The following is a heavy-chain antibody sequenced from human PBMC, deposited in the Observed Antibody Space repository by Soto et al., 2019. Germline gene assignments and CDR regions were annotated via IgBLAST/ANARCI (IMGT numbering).Heavy chain of an antibody. J-gene: IGHJ3*02. Sequence: VQLVESGGGVVQPGRSLRLSCAASGFTFSSYGMHWVRQAPGKGLEWVAVIWYDGSNKYYADSVKGRFTISRDNSKNTLYLQMNSLRAEDTAVYYCAREASIAARPNAFDIWGQGTMVTVSS. CDR2: IWYDGSNK. CDR1: GFTFSSYG. V-gene: IGHV3-33*01. D-gene: IGHD6-6*01. CDR3: AREASIAARPNAFDI.